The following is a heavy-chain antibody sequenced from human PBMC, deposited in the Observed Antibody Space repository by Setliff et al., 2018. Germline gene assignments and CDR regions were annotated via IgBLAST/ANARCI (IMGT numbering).Heavy chain of an antibody. V-gene: IGHV3-21*01. D-gene: IGHD6-25*01. J-gene: IGHJ3*02. CDR3: ARSPANGGHDAFDI. CDR1: GFSFRTFS. CDR2: ISPDSIHI. Sequence: GESLRLSCAASGFSFRTFSMHWVRQAPGKGLEWVSSISPDSIHIYYADSAKGRFTISRDNARDSLYLHMNSLGAEDTAVYYCARSPANGGHDAFDIWGQGTMVTVSS.